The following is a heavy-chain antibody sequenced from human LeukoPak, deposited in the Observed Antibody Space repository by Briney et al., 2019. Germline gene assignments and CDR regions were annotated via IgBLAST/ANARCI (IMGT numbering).Heavy chain of an antibody. Sequence: GGSLRLSCAASGFTFSSYSMNWVRQAPGKGLEWVSYISSSSSTIYYADSVKGRFTISRDNAKNSLYLQMNSLRAEDTAVYYCAREEQQGYYGMDVWGQGTTVTVSS. CDR3: AREEQQGYYGMDV. V-gene: IGHV3-48*01. J-gene: IGHJ6*02. CDR1: GFTFSSYS. CDR2: ISSSSSTI.